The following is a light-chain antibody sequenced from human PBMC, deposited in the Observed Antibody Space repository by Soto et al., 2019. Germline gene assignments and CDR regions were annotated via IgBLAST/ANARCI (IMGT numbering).Light chain of an antibody. CDR1: QSISSW. CDR3: QQYNYYSWT. J-gene: IGKJ1*01. V-gene: IGKV1-5*03. CDR2: KAS. Sequence: DSQMTQSPSTQSASVGDRVTITCRASQSISSWLAWYQQKPGKAPKLLIYKASSLESGVPSRFSGSGSGTEFTLTISSLQPDDFATYYCQQYNYYSWTFGQGTKVEIK.